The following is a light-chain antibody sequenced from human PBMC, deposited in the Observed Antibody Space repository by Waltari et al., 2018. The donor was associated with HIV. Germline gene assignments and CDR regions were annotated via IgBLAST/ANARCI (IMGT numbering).Light chain of an antibody. CDR2: GVS. CDR3: SAYTTYSPLAV. J-gene: IGLJ2*01. Sequence: QSALTQPASVSGSPGQSITISCTATSTDLGGYDYVSWYQQHPGKAPKLLIYGVSSRPSGVSNRFSGSRSGNTASLTISGLQADDEAHYYCSAYTTYSPLAVFGGGTKLTVL. CDR1: STDLGGYDY. V-gene: IGLV2-14*01.